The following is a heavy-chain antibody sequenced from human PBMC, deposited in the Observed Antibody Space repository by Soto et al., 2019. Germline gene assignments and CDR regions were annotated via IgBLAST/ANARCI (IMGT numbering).Heavy chain of an antibody. CDR3: ARPPPSDFWSGDNWFDP. V-gene: IGHV3-30-3*01. CDR2: ISYDGSSK. D-gene: IGHD3-3*01. Sequence: GGSLRLSCAASGFTFSSYGMHWVRQAPGKGLEWVAVISYDGSSKYYADSVKGRFTISRDNSKNTLSLQMNSLRAEDTAVYYCARPPPSDFWSGDNWFDPWGQGTLVTVSS. CDR1: GFTFSSYG. J-gene: IGHJ5*02.